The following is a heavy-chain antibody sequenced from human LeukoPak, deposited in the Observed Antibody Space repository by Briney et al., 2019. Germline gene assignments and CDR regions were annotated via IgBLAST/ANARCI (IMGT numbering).Heavy chain of an antibody. V-gene: IGHV3-33*01. J-gene: IGHJ4*02. Sequence: QPGRSLRLSCAASGFTFSSYGMHWVRQAPGKGLEWVAVIWYDGSNKYYADSVKGRFTISRDNSKNTLYLQMNSLRAEDTAVYYCARPQDIVATGPFDYWGQGTLVTVSS. D-gene: IGHD5-12*01. CDR1: GFTFSSYG. CDR2: IWYDGSNK. CDR3: ARPQDIVATGPFDY.